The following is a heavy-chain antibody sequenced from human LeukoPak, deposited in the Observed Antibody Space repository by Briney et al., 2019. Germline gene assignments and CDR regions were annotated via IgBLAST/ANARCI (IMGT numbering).Heavy chain of an antibody. CDR2: ISSNGGST. CDR3: VKDRAAAGTGYYYGMDV. V-gene: IGHV3-64D*09. J-gene: IGHJ6*02. Sequence: GGSLRLSCSASGFTFSSYAMHWVRQAPGKGLEYVSAISSNGGSTYYADSVKGRFTISRDNSENTLYLQMSSLRAEDTAVYYCVKDRAAAGTGYYYGMDVWGQGTTVTVSS. CDR1: GFTFSSYA. D-gene: IGHD6-13*01.